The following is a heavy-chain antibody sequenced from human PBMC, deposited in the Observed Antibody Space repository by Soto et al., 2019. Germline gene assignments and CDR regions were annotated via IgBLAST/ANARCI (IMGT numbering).Heavy chain of an antibody. V-gene: IGHV1-69*04. Sequence: QVQVAQPGVEVRKPGSSVRVSCEASGGGLTWNCIAWVRQAPGQGLEWMGRIRPILDLKYYAPKFKGRVTFTADKSTGTVYMDLSSLTYADTALYYCAKDTLSRFYGQSHSYYMDVWGSGTAVAVSS. CDR1: GGGLTWNC. CDR3: AKDTLSRFYGQSHSYYMDV. D-gene: IGHD3-16*01. CDR2: IRPILDLK. J-gene: IGHJ6*03.